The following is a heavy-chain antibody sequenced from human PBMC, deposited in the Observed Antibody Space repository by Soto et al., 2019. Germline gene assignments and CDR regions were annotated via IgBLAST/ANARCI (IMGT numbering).Heavy chain of an antibody. J-gene: IGHJ6*02. CDR1: GYTLTELS. D-gene: IGHD5-12*01. Sequence: ASVKVSCKVSGYTLTELSMHWVRQAPGRGLEWMGGFDPEDGETIYAQKFQGRVTMTEDTSTDTAYMELGSLRSEDTAVYYCATSSGYDPYYYYGMDVWGQGTTVTVSS. CDR3: ATSSGYDPYYYYGMDV. CDR2: FDPEDGET. V-gene: IGHV1-24*01.